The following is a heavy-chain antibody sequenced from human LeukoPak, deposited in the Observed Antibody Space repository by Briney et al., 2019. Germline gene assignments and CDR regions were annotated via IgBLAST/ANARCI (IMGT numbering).Heavy chain of an antibody. CDR2: IKQDGSEK. V-gene: IGHV3-7*01. CDR3: ARDTSRSRDY. CDR1: GFSFSSYW. Sequence: PGGSLRLSCAASGFSFSSYWMSWVRQSPGKGLEWVANIKQDGSEKYYVDSVKGRFTVSRDNAKNSLYLQMNSLRAEDTALYYCARDTSRSRDYWGQGTLVTVSS. D-gene: IGHD2-2*01. J-gene: IGHJ4*02.